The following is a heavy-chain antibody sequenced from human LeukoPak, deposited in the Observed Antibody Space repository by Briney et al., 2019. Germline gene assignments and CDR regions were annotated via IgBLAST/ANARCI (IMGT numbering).Heavy chain of an antibody. J-gene: IGHJ4*02. Sequence: NPSETLSLTCAVSGDSISSDNWWNWVRQPPGKGLEWIGEIFHGGNTIYNPSLKSRVTISVDKSKNQFSLNLNSVTAADTAIYYCARDRDFTTTWAFDYWGPGIPVTVSS. CDR1: GDSISSDNW. CDR2: IFHGGNT. V-gene: IGHV4-4*02. D-gene: IGHD1-14*01. CDR3: ARDRDFTTTWAFDY.